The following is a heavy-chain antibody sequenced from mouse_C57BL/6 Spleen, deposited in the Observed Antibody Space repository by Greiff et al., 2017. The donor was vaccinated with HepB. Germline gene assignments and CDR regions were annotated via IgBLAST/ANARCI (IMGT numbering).Heavy chain of an antibody. CDR3: ARNDAAQATWFAY. D-gene: IGHD3-2*02. CDR2: IDPSDSYT. V-gene: IGHV1-59*01. CDR1: GYTFTSYW. Sequence: QVQLQQPGAELVRPGTSVKLSCKASGYTFTSYWMHWVKQRPGQGLEWIGVIDPSDSYTNYNQKFKGKATLTVDTSSSTAYMQLSSLTSEDSAVYYCARNDAAQATWFAYWGQGTLVTVSA. J-gene: IGHJ3*01.